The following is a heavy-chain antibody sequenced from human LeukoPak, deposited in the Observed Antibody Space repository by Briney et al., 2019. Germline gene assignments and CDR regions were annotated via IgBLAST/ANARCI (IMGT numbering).Heavy chain of an antibody. CDR3: EATPNMFDY. V-gene: IGHV3-30*02. J-gene: IGHJ4*02. CDR2: IWYDGSNK. D-gene: IGHD1-26*01. Sequence: GGSLRLSCAASGFTFSSYGMHWVRQAPGKGLEWVAVIWYDGSNKYYADSVKGRFTISRDNSKNTLYLQMNSLRAEDTAVYYCEATPNMFDYWGQGTLVTVSS. CDR1: GFTFSSYG.